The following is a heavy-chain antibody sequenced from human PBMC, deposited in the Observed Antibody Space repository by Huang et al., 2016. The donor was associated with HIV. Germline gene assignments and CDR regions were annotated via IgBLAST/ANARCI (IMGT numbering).Heavy chain of an antibody. D-gene: IGHD3-22*01. CDR2: SNSDGSRS. J-gene: IGHJ4*02. CDR3: VRDPRIQSWLNYFDY. Sequence: EVQLVESGGGLVQPGGSLRLSCAASGFTFSSYWMHWVRQAPGKGLVWGSRSNSDGSRSGYADSVKGRFTIARDNAKNTLYLQMNSLRAEDTAVYYCVRDPRIQSWLNYFDYWGQGTLVSVSS. CDR1: GFTFSSYW. V-gene: IGHV3-74*01.